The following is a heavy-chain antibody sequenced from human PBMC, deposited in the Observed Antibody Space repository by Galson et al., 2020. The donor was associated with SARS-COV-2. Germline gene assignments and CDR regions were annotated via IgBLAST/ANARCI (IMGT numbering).Heavy chain of an antibody. J-gene: IGHJ4*02. CDR1: GYTFTSYG. CDR3: AREEPPDASYSSSSGVDY. D-gene: IGHD6-6*01. CDR2: LSAYNGNP. V-gene: IGHV1-18*04. Sequence: ASVKVSCKASGYTFTSYGLSWVRPAPGQGLEWMGWLSAYNGNPNYAQKLQGRVTMTTDTSTSTAYMEPRSLRSDDTAVYYCAREEPPDASYSSSSGVDYWGQGTLVTVSS.